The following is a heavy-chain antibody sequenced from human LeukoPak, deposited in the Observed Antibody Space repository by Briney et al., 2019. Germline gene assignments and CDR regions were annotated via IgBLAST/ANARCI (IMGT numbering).Heavy chain of an antibody. CDR1: GFTFSSYW. V-gene: IGHV3-74*01. CDR3: ARAVGGSSDY. Sequence: GGSLRLSCVASGFTFSSYWMHWVRQAPGKGLVWVSRINGEGSTTTYADSVKGRFTISRDNAKNTLYLQMNSLRADDTAVYYCARAVGGSSDYWGQGTLVTVSS. J-gene: IGHJ4*02. D-gene: IGHD1-26*01. CDR2: INGEGSTT.